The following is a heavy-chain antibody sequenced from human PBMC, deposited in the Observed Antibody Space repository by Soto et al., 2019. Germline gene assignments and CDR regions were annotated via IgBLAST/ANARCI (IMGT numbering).Heavy chain of an antibody. CDR3: ARSPVIAAANFDY. J-gene: IGHJ4*02. Sequence: GGSLRLSWAASGFTFSSYAMHWVRQAPGKGLEWVAVISYDGSNKYYADSVRGRFTISRDNSKNTLYLQMNSLRAEDTAVYYCARSPVIAAANFDYWGQGTLVTVSS. D-gene: IGHD6-13*01. CDR2: ISYDGSNK. V-gene: IGHV3-30-3*01. CDR1: GFTFSSYA.